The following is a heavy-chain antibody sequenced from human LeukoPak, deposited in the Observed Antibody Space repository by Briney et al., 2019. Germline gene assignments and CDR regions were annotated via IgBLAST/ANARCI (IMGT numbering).Heavy chain of an antibody. D-gene: IGHD1-1*01. CDR1: GFTFSSYA. V-gene: IGHV3-23*01. CDR3: AKGGLFPNQRGFDY. J-gene: IGHJ4*02. CDR2: ISGSGGST. Sequence: GGSLRLSCAASGFTFSSYAMSWVRQAPGKGLEWVSAISGSGGSTYYADSVKGRFTISRDNSKNTLYLQMNNLRAEDTAVYYCAKGGLFPNQRGFDYWGQGTLVTVSS.